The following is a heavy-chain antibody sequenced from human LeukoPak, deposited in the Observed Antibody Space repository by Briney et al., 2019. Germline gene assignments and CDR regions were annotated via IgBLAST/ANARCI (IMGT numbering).Heavy chain of an antibody. Sequence: PGGSLRLSCAASGFTVSSNYMSWVRQPPGKGLEWIGSIYYSGSTYYNPSLKSRVTISVDTSKNQFSLKLSSVTAADTAVYYCARFSFLPGYMDCSSTSCYAFDIWGQGTMVTVSS. CDR3: ARFSFLPGYMDCSSTSCYAFDI. J-gene: IGHJ3*02. CDR2: IYYSGST. V-gene: IGHV4-39*07. D-gene: IGHD2-2*01. CDR1: GFTVSSNY.